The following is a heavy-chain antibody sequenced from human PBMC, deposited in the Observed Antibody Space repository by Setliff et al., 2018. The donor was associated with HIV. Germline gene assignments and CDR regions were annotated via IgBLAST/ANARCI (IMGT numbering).Heavy chain of an antibody. Sequence: ASVKVSCKASGYTFPNYGISWVRQAPGQGLEWMGWINPQSGDTNYAQKFQGRVTMTRDTSISTAFMQLSRLTSDDTAVYFCARDRTHQNWGSRGYYYMDVWGKGTTVTVSS. CDR1: GYTFPNYG. V-gene: IGHV1-2*02. J-gene: IGHJ6*03. CDR3: ARDRTHQNWGSRGYYYMDV. D-gene: IGHD7-27*01. CDR2: INPQSGDT.